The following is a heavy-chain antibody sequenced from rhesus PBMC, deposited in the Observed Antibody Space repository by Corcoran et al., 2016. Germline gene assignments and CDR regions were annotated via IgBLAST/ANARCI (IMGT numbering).Heavy chain of an antibody. CDR2: ISSDGRST. J-gene: IGHJ6*01. CDR3: ARGYYEDDYGYYYTSYGLDS. V-gene: IGHV3-119*01. CDR1: GFTFSSSW. Sequence: EVQLVESGGGLVQPGGSLRLSCAASGFTFSSSWMYWVRQAPGKGLEWFSRISSDGRSTTYADSVKGRFTISRDNAKNSLYLQMNSLRAEDTAVYYCARGYYEDDYGYYYTSYGLDSWGQGVVVTVSS. D-gene: IGHD3-9*01.